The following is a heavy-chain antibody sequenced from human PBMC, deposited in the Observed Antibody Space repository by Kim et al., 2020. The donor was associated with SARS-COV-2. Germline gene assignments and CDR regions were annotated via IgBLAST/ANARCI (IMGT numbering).Heavy chain of an antibody. CDR2: ISAYNGNT. J-gene: IGHJ5*02. Sequence: ASVKVSCKASGYTFTSYGISWVRQAPGQGLEWMGWISAYNGNTNYAQKLQGRVTMTTDTSTSTAYMELRSLRSDDTAVYYCARDDYDILTGYYMNWFDPWGQGTLVTVSS. V-gene: IGHV1-18*04. CDR3: ARDDYDILTGYYMNWFDP. D-gene: IGHD3-9*01. CDR1: GYTFTSYG.